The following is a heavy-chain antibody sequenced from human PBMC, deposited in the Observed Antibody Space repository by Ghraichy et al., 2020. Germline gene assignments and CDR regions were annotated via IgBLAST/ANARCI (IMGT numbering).Heavy chain of an antibody. CDR2: IYYSGST. CDR3: AREALWFGAMKNQIQP. J-gene: IGHJ1*01. Sequence: SETLSLTCTVSGGSVSSGDYYWSWIRQPPGKGLEWIGYIYYSGSTFFNPSLRSRVTMSVDTSKNQISLNLNSVTAADTAVYYCAREALWFGAMKNQIQPWGQGTLVTVSS. CDR1: GGSVSSGDYY. V-gene: IGHV4-30-4*01. D-gene: IGHD3-10*01.